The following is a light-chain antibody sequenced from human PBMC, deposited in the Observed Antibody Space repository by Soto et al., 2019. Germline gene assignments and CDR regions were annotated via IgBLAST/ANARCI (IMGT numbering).Light chain of an antibody. CDR3: AAWDDSLNGEVV. V-gene: IGLV1-44*01. J-gene: IGLJ2*01. Sequence: QSVLTQPPSASGTPGQRVTISCSGSSSNIGSNSVNWYQQVPGTAPKLLIYSTNQRPSGVPDRFPGSKSDTSASLAISGLQSEDEADYYCAAWDDSLNGEVVFGGGTKLTVL. CDR2: STN. CDR1: SSNIGSNS.